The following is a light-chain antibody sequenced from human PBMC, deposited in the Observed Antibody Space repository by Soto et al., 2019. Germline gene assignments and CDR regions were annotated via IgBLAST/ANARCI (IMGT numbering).Light chain of an antibody. CDR2: EVS. CDR3: SSYTTSSTVA. CDR1: SSDIGGYNY. J-gene: IGLJ2*01. V-gene: IGLV2-14*01. Sequence: QSALTQSASVSGSPGQSITISCAGTSSDIGGYNYVSWYPQHPDKAPKLMIFEVSNRPSGVSNRFSGSKSGNTASLTISGLLPEDEADYYCSSYTTSSTVAFGGGTKVTFL.